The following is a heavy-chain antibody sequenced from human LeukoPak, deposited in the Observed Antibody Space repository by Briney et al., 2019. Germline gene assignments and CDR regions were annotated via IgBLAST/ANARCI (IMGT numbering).Heavy chain of an antibody. CDR1: GGSISSGGYY. Sequence: SETLSLTCAVSGGSISSGGYYWGWIRQPPGKGLEWIGSIYYSGSTYYNPSLKSRVTISVDTSKNQFSLKLSSVTAADTAVYYCARLNRSPPVDAFDIWGQGTMVTVSS. CDR3: ARLNRSPPVDAFDI. J-gene: IGHJ3*02. V-gene: IGHV4-39*01. CDR2: IYYSGST.